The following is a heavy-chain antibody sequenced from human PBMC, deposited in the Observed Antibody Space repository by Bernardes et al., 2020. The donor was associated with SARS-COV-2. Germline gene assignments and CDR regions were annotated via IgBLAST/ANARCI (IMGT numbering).Heavy chain of an antibody. V-gene: IGHV1-18*03. CDR1: GYTFTSYG. J-gene: IGHJ4*02. CDR2: ISAYKGNT. Sequence: ASVKVSCKASGYTFTSYGISWVRQAPGQGLEWMGWISAYKGNTNYAQKLQGRVTMTTDTSTSTAYMELRSLRSDDMAVYYCARELLVGERYFDWLAGFDYWGQGTLVTVSS. CDR3: ARELLVGERYFDWLAGFDY. D-gene: IGHD3-9*01.